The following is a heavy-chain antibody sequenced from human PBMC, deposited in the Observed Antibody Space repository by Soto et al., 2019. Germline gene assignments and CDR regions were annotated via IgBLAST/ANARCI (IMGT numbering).Heavy chain of an antibody. CDR3: ARVCLTMIVVPFGVY. D-gene: IGHD3-22*01. Sequence: QVQLVQSGAEVKKPGASVKVSCKASGYTFTSYGMSWVRQAPGQGLEWMGGTNTYNGNTKYAHKVRGRVTMTTDTSTSTAYMEVRSLRSDDTAVYSCARVCLTMIVVPFGVYCGQGTLVTVSS. V-gene: IGHV1-18*04. CDR2: TNTYNGNT. CDR1: GYTFTSYG. J-gene: IGHJ4*02.